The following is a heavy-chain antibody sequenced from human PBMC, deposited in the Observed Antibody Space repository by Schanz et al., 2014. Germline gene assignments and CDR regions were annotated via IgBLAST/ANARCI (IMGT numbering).Heavy chain of an antibody. V-gene: IGHV3-11*06. D-gene: IGHD1-26*01. CDR3: ARGARQYSGSYSASDY. J-gene: IGHJ4*02. Sequence: QVQLVESGGGLVKPGGSLRLSCAASGFTFNDYYMNWIRQAPGKGLEWVSYISGSDNYINYADSVKGRCTISRDNAKNSLFLLMSSLRAEDSAVYYCARGARQYSGSYSASDYWGQGTLVTVSS. CDR2: ISGSDNYI. CDR1: GFTFNDYY.